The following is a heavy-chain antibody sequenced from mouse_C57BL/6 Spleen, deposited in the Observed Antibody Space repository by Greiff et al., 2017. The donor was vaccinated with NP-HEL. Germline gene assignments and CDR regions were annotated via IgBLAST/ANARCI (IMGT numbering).Heavy chain of an antibody. V-gene: IGHV5-16*01. CDR3: ARSFNWGYFDY. Sequence: EVKLVESEGGLVQPGSSMKLSCTASGFTFSDSYMAWVRQVPEKGLEWVANIKYDGSSPYYLDSLKSRFIISRDNAKNILYLQMSSLKSEDTATYYCARSFNWGYFDYWGQGTTLTVSS. D-gene: IGHD4-1*01. CDR2: IKYDGSSP. CDR1: GFTFSDSY. J-gene: IGHJ2*01.